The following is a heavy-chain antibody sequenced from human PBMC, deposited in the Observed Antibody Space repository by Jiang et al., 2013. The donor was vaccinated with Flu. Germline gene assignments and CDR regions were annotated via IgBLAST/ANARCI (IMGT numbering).Heavy chain of an antibody. D-gene: IGHD3-3*01. CDR3: AREGYDFWSGYAEGAFDI. J-gene: IGHJ3*02. CDR2: ISAYNGNT. Sequence: GAEVKKPGASVKVSCKASGYTFTSYGISWVRQAPGQGLEWMGWISAYNGNTNYAQKLQGRVTMTTDTSTSTAYMELRSLRSDDTAVYYCAREGYDFWSGYAEGAFDIWGQGTMVTVSS. V-gene: IGHV1-18*01. CDR1: GYTFTSYG.